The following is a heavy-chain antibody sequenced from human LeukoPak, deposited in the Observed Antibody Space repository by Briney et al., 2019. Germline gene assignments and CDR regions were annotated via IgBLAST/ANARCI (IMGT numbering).Heavy chain of an antibody. CDR3: AKDWDDYYDSSGYPLYDAFDI. V-gene: IGHV3-23*01. D-gene: IGHD3-22*01. CDR2: ISGSGGST. CDR1: GFTFSSYA. Sequence: GGALRLSCAASGFTFSSYAMSWVRQDPGKGLAWVSAISGSGGSTYYADSVKGRFTISTDNSKNTLYLQMNSLRAEDTAVYYCAKDWDDYYDSSGYPLYDAFDIWGQGTMVTVSS. J-gene: IGHJ3*02.